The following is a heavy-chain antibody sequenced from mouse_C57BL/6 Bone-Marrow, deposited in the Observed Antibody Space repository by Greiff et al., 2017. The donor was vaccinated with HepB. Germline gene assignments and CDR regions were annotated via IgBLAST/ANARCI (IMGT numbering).Heavy chain of an antibody. Sequence: EVKLVESGGGLVQPGGSLKLSCAASGFTFSDYGMAWVRQAPRKGPEWVAFISNLAYSIYYADTVTGRFTISRENAKNTLYLEMSSLRSEDTAMYYCARRSYDYDDGYAMDYWGQGTSVTVSS. CDR2: ISNLAYSI. J-gene: IGHJ4*01. V-gene: IGHV5-15*01. CDR1: GFTFSDYG. D-gene: IGHD2-4*01. CDR3: ARRSYDYDDGYAMDY.